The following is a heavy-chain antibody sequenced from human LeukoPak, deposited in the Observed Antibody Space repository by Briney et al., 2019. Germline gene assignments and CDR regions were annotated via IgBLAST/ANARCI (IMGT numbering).Heavy chain of an antibody. CDR3: ARALTPITIFGVVQTYYYYMDV. CDR1: GFTFSSYW. Sequence: GVSLRLSYAASGFTFSSYWMHWVRQAPGKGLVWDSRINSDGSSTSYADSVKGRFTISRDNAKNTMYLQMNSLRAEDTAVYYCARALTPITIFGVVQTYYYYMDVWGKGTTVTVSS. J-gene: IGHJ6*03. D-gene: IGHD3-3*01. CDR2: INSDGSST. V-gene: IGHV3-74*01.